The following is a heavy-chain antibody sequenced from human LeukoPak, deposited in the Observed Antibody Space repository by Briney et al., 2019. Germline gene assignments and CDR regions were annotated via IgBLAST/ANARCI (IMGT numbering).Heavy chain of an antibody. V-gene: IGHV1-69*06. Sequence: VASVKVSCKASGGTFSSYAISWVRQAPGQGLEWMGGIIPIFGTANYAQKFQGRVTITADKSTSTAYMELSSLRSEDTAVYYCASDPAGQYFDYWGQGTLVTVSS. CDR3: ASDPAGQYFDY. CDR2: IIPIFGTA. CDR1: GGTFSSYA. J-gene: IGHJ4*02.